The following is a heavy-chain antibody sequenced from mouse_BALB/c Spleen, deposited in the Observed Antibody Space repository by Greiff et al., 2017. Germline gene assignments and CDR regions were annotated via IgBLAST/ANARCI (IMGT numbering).Heavy chain of an antibody. Sequence: VQLVESGGGLVKPGGSLKLSCAASGFTFSSYTMSWVRQTPEKRLEWVATISSGGSYTYYPDSVKGRFTISRDNAKNTLYLQMSSLKSEDTAMYYCTREGYDYDAWFAYWGQGTLVTVSA. CDR3: TREGYDYDAWFAY. CDR1: GFTFSSYT. D-gene: IGHD2-4*01. V-gene: IGHV5-6-4*01. J-gene: IGHJ3*01. CDR2: ISSGGSYT.